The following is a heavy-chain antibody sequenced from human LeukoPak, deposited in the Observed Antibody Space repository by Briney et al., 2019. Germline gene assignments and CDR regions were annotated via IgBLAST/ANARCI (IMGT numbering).Heavy chain of an antibody. CDR3: AREFRPFTGDYGPFDH. Sequence: SVKVSCKASGYTFTSYGISWVRQAPGQGLEWMGGIIPMSETTNYAQKFQGRVTMTADQSTTTVYLELSSLRSEDTAVYYCAREFRPFTGDYGPFDHWGQGTLVTVSS. CDR1: GYTFTSYG. V-gene: IGHV1-69*13. J-gene: IGHJ4*02. D-gene: IGHD4/OR15-4a*01. CDR2: IIPMSETT.